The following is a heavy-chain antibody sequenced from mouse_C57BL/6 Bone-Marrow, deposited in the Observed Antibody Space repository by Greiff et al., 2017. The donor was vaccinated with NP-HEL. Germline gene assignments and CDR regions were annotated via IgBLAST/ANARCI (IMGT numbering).Heavy chain of an antibody. J-gene: IGHJ2*01. V-gene: IGHV1-64*01. CDR1: GYTFTSYW. CDR2: IHPNSGST. Sequence: VQLQQPGAELVKPGASVKLSCKASGYTFTSYWMHWVKQRPGQGLEWIGMIHPNSGSTNYNEKFKSKATLTADKSSSTAYMELRSLTSEDSAVYFCARFGYDYYFDYWGQGTTLTVSS. CDR3: ARFGYDYYFDY. D-gene: IGHD2-2*01.